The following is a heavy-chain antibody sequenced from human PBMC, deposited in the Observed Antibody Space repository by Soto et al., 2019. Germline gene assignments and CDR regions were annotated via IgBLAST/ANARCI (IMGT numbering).Heavy chain of an antibody. J-gene: IGHJ4*02. D-gene: IGHD5-18*01. CDR2: IYDDVNT. CDR3: ARGGYSFGYPPYYFDF. CDR1: GGSVSSSGYY. V-gene: IGHV4-31*03. Sequence: QVQMQESGPGIVHPSQTLTVTCNVSGGSVSSSGYYWSWIRHLPGEVLEWVGYIYDDVNTYYNPSLQCRVSISVDTPKNQFSLQLTSVTAADAAVYYCARGGYSFGYPPYYFDFWGQGTLVTVSS.